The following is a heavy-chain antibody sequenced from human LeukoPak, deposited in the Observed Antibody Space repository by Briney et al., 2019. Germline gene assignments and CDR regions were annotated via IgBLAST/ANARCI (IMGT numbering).Heavy chain of an antibody. CDR2: IKSKTDGGTT. D-gene: IGHD3-22*01. Sequence: GGSLRLSCAASGITFSNAWMSWVRQAPGKGLEWVSRIKSKTDGGTTDYAAPVKGRFTISRDDSKNTLSLQMNSLKTEDTAVYSCTTRTDYYDGSGYPYYYYFMDVWGKGTTVTVSS. V-gene: IGHV3-15*01. CDR3: TTRTDYYDGSGYPYYYYFMDV. J-gene: IGHJ6*03. CDR1: GITFSNAW.